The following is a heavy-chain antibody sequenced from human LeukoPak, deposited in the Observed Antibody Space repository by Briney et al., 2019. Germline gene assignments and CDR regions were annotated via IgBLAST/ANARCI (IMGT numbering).Heavy chain of an antibody. D-gene: IGHD3-10*01. J-gene: IGHJ5*02. Sequence: ASVKVSCKASGYTFTSYAMHWVRQAPGQRLEWMGWINAGNGNTKYSQKFQGRVTITRDTSASTAYMELRGLRSDDTAVYYCARVGSSELGRPNWFDPWGQGTLVTVSS. V-gene: IGHV1-3*01. CDR2: INAGNGNT. CDR1: GYTFTSYA. CDR3: ARVGSSELGRPNWFDP.